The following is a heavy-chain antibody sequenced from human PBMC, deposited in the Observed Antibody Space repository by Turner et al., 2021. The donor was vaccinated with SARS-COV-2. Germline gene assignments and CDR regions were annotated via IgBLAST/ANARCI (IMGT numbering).Heavy chain of an antibody. V-gene: IGHV4-39*01. J-gene: IGHJ4*02. CDR3: ATTPNWVFTPY. CDR1: GDSISSTTYY. Sequence: QLQLQESGPGLVKPSETLSLTCTVSGDSISSTTYYWGWIRQPPGKGLEWIGGSHSSGTAFYNPSLKSRFTISLDTSNNQFSLRLTSVTAADTAVYYCATTPNWVFTPYWGQGALVIVSS. CDR2: SHSSGTA. D-gene: IGHD7-27*01.